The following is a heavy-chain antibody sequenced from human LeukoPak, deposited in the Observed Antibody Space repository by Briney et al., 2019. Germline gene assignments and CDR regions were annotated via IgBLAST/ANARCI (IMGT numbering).Heavy chain of an antibody. Sequence: GASVKVSCKASGYTFTGYYMHWVRQAPGQGLEWMGWINPNSGGTNYAQKFQGRVTMTRDTSISTAYMELSRLRSDDTAVYYCAQTTNYYGSGSSPYNWFDPWGQGTLVTVSS. CDR2: INPNSGGT. CDR3: AQTTNYYGSGSSPYNWFDP. D-gene: IGHD3-10*01. V-gene: IGHV1-2*02. CDR1: GYTFTGYY. J-gene: IGHJ5*02.